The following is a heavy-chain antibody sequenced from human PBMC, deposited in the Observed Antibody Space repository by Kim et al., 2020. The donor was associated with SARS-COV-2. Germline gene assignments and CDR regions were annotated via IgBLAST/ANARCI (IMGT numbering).Heavy chain of an antibody. CDR2: IWYDGSNK. CDR3: AKQLKWELLYDY. D-gene: IGHD1-26*01. V-gene: IGHV3-33*06. Sequence: GGSLRLSCAASGFTFSSYAMHWVRQAPGKGLEWVAVIWYDGSNKYYADSVKGRFTISRDNSKNTLYLQMNSLRAEDTAVYYCAKQLKWELLYDYWGQGTLVTVSS. CDR1: GFTFSSYA. J-gene: IGHJ4*02.